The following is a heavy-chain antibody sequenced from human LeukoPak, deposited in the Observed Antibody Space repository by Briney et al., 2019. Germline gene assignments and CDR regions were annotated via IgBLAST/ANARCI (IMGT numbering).Heavy chain of an antibody. CDR2: IYYSGST. CDR3: ALVGTSAFDI. D-gene: IGHD5-12*01. Sequence: SETLSLTCTVSGGSISSYYWSWIRQPPGKGLEWIGYIYYSGSTNYNPSLKSRVTISVDTSKNQFSLKLSSVTAADTAVYYCALVGTSAFDIWGQGTMVTVSS. J-gene: IGHJ3*02. CDR1: GGSISSYY. V-gene: IGHV4-59*01.